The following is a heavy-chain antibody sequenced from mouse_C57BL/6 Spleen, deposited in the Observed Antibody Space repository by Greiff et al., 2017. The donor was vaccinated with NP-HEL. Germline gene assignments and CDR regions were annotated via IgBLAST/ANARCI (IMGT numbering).Heavy chain of an antibody. J-gene: IGHJ3*01. Sequence: EVKLVESGGGLVKPGGSLKLSCAASGFTFSSYAMSWVRQTPEKRLEWVATISDGGSYTYYPDNVKGRFTISRDNAKNNLYLQMRHLKSEDTAMYYCARENGYWFAYWGQGTLVTVSA. V-gene: IGHV5-4*01. D-gene: IGHD2-2*01. CDR2: ISDGGSYT. CDR3: ARENGYWFAY. CDR1: GFTFSSYA.